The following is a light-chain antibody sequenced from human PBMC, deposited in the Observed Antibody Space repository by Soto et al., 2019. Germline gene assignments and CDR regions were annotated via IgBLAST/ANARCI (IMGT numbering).Light chain of an antibody. CDR1: QSVSSSY. CDR2: GAS. Sequence: EIVLTQSPGTLSLSPGERATLSCRASQSVSSSYLAWYQQKPGQAPRLLIYGASNRATGIPARFSGSASGTDFTLTINSLEPEDFAVYYCQQHFNGPITFGQGTRLEIK. CDR3: QQHFNGPIT. V-gene: IGKV3D-20*02. J-gene: IGKJ5*01.